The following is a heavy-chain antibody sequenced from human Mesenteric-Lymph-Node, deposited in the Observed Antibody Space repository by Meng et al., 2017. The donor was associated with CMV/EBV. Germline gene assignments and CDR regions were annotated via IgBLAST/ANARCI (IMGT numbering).Heavy chain of an antibody. CDR3: ARGRIAVAGFDY. CDR1: RFTFSSYW. D-gene: IGHD6-19*01. Sequence: GGSLRLSCAASRFTFSSYWMSWVRQAPGKGLEWVANIKQDGSEKYYVDSVKGRFTISRDNSKNTVYVQMNSLRVEDTAVYYCARGRIAVAGFDYWGQGTLVTVSS. CDR2: IKQDGSEK. V-gene: IGHV3-7*01. J-gene: IGHJ4*02.